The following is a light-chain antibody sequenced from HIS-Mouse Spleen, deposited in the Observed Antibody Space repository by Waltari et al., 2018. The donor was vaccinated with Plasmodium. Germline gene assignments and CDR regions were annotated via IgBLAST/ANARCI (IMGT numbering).Light chain of an antibody. Sequence: IQMTQSSSSLSASVGDRVTISCRASQSISSYLNWYQQKPGKAPKLLIYAASSLQSGVPSRFSGSGSGTDFTLTISSLQPEDFATYYCQQSYSTWTFGQGTNVEIK. J-gene: IGKJ1*01. CDR1: QSISSY. V-gene: IGKV1-39*01. CDR2: AAS. CDR3: QQSYSTWT.